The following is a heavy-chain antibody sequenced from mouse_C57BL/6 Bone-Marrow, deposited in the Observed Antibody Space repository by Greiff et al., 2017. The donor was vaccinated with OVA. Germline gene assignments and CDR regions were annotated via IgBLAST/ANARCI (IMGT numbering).Heavy chain of an antibody. CDR1: GFSLTSYG. CDR3: ANYGSSPDY. CDR2: IWGVGST. V-gene: IGHV2-6*01. J-gene: IGHJ2*01. D-gene: IGHD1-1*01. Sequence: VKLMESGPGLVAPSQSLSLTCTVSGFSLTSYGVDWVRQSPGKGLEWLGVIWGVGSTNYNSAPKSRLSISKDNSKSQVFINMNSLQTDDTAMYYCANYGSSPDYWGQGTTLTVSA.